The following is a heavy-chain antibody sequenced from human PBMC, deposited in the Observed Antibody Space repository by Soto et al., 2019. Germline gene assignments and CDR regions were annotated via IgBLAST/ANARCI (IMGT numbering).Heavy chain of an antibody. Sequence: ASLKVSCKASGYTFTSYYMHWVRQAPGQGLEWMGIINPSGGSTSYAQKFQGRVTMTRDTSTSTVYMELSSLRSEDTAVYYCASPVHEYSTNDAFHISGPATMVTV. CDR1: GYTFTSYY. J-gene: IGHJ3*02. V-gene: IGHV1-46*03. CDR3: ASPVHEYSTNDAFHI. D-gene: IGHD6-6*01. CDR2: INPSGGST.